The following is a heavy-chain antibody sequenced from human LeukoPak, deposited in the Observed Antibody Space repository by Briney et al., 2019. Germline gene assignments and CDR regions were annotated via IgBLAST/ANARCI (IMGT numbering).Heavy chain of an antibody. D-gene: IGHD3-9*01. J-gene: IGHJ4*02. Sequence: GGSLRLSCAASGFTFSSYEMNWVRQAPGKGLEWVSSISSSSSYIYYADSVKGRFTISRDNAKNSLYLQMNSLRAEDTAVYYCARDSSELRYFDWSPSQYYFDYWGQGTLVTVSS. CDR2: ISSSSSYI. V-gene: IGHV3-21*01. CDR3: ARDSSELRYFDWSPSQYYFDY. CDR1: GFTFSSYE.